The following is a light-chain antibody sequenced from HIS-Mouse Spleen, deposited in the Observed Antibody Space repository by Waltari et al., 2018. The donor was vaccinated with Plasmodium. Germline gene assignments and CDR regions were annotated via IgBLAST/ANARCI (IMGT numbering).Light chain of an antibody. CDR3: QQYDNLPPLFT. V-gene: IGKV1-33*01. Sequence: DIQMTQSPSSLSASVGDRVTITCQASQAISNYLNWYQQKPGKAPKLLIYDASNLEPGVPSRFSGSGSGTDFTFTISSLQPEDIATYYCQQYDNLPPLFTFGPGTKVDIK. J-gene: IGKJ3*01. CDR2: DAS. CDR1: QAISNY.